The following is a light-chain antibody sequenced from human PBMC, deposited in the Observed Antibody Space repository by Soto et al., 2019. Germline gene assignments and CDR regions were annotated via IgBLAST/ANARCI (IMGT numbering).Light chain of an antibody. CDR1: SSDVGAYNY. Sequence: QSALTQPASVSGSPGQSITISCTGTSSDVGAYNYVSWYQQHPGKAPKLMIYEVSNRPSGVSNRFSGSKSGNTASLTISGLQAEDEADYYCSSYTRSSTPSVFGTGTKVTVL. CDR3: SSYTRSSTPSV. J-gene: IGLJ1*01. CDR2: EVS. V-gene: IGLV2-14*01.